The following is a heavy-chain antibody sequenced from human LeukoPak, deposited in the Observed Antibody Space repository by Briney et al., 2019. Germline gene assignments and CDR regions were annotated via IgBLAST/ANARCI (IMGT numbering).Heavy chain of an antibody. D-gene: IGHD2-8*01. CDR1: RFTFSRYY. Sequence: PGGSLRLSCAASRFTFSRYYMNWVRQAPGKGLEWVSYISGSGSKQYSDSVKGRFTISRDNAKNSLYLQMNSPSVEDTAVFYCAVEETGVAFDIWGEGTTVT. CDR2: ISGSGSK. CDR3: AVEETGVAFDI. J-gene: IGHJ3*02. V-gene: IGHV3-48*03.